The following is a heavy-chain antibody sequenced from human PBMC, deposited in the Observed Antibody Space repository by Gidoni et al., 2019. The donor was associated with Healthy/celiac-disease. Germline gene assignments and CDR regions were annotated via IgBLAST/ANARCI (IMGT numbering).Heavy chain of an antibody. CDR1: GFTFSSYG. CDR2: ISYDGSNK. Sequence: QVQLVESGGGVVQPGRSLRLSCAAPGFTFSSYGMHWVRQAPGKGLEWVAVISYDGSNKYYADSVKGRFTISRDNSKNTLYLQMNSLRAEDTTVYYCAKDQSLGMDVWGQGTTVTVSS. D-gene: IGHD3-16*02. V-gene: IGHV3-30*18. J-gene: IGHJ6*02. CDR3: AKDQSLGMDV.